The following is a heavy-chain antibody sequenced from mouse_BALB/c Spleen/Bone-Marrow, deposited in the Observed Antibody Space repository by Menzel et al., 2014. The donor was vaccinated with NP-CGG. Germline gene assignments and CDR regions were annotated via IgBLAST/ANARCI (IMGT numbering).Heavy chain of an antibody. Sequence: VQLKESGGDLVKPGGSLKLSCAASGFTFSSYGMSWVRQTPDKRLEWVATISSGGSYTYYPDSVKGRFTLFRDYAKNTLYLQRRGLKAKDPAMYYCARGGGADYGNYWFAYWGQGTLVAVSA. CDR2: ISSGGSYT. V-gene: IGHV5-6*01. J-gene: IGHJ3*01. D-gene: IGHD2-1*01. CDR1: GFTFSSYG. CDR3: ARGGGADYGNYWFAY.